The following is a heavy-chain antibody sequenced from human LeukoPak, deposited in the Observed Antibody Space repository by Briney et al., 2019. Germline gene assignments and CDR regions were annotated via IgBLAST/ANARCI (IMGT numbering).Heavy chain of an antibody. J-gene: IGHJ4*02. CDR1: GFTLSSYG. D-gene: IGHD3-9*01. Sequence: GGSLRLSCAASGFTLSSYGMHWVRQAPGEGLEWVAVISYDGSNKYYADCVKGRFTISRDNSKNTLYLQMNSLRAEDTAVYYCAKDHPTYYDILTGYYKGFFDYWGQGTLVTVSS. V-gene: IGHV3-30*18. CDR2: ISYDGSNK. CDR3: AKDHPTYYDILTGYYKGFFDY.